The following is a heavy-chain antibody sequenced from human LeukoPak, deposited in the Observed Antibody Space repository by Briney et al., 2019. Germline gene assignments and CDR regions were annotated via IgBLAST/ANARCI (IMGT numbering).Heavy chain of an antibody. CDR1: GFTVSSNY. CDR3: ARDPGYYDSSGYFDY. V-gene: IGHV3-66*01. Sequence: GGSLRLSCSASGFTVSSNYLSWVRQAPGKGLEWVSVIYSGGSTYYADSVKGRFTISRDNSKNTLYLQMNSLRAEDTAVYYCARDPGYYDSSGYFDYWGQGTLVTVSS. J-gene: IGHJ4*02. D-gene: IGHD3-22*01. CDR2: IYSGGST.